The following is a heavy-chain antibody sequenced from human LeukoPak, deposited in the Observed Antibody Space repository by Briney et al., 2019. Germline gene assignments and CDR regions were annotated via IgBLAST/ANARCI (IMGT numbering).Heavy chain of an antibody. J-gene: IGHJ4*02. CDR1: GFTVSSNY. CDR2: IYSGGST. D-gene: IGHD6-13*01. Sequence: GGSLRLSCAASGFTVSSNYMSWVRQAPGKGLEWVSVIYSGGSTYYADSVKGRFTISRDNSKNTLYLQMNSLRAEDTAVYYCARDKGITAGLFDYWGQGTLVTVSS. V-gene: IGHV3-53*01. CDR3: ARDKGITAGLFDY.